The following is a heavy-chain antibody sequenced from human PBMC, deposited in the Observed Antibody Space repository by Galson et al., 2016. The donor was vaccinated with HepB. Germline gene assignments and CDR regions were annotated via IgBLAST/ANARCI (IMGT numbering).Heavy chain of an antibody. CDR2: IKSKADGGTV. J-gene: IGHJ4*02. V-gene: IGHV3-15*01. CDR3: TVTVDVDYYDY. Sequence: SLRLSCAASGFTFTNAWMTWVRQAPGKRLEWVAHIKSKADGGTVDYAAPVKGRFTISRDDSKNTLYLQMNSLKAEDTALYYCTVTVDVDYYDYWGQGTLVTVSS. CDR1: GFTFTNAW. D-gene: IGHD2-21*01.